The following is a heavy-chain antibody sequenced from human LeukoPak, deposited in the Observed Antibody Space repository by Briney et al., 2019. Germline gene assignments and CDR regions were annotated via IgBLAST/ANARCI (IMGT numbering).Heavy chain of an antibody. D-gene: IGHD2-21*02. J-gene: IGHJ5*02. CDR3: ARERGHGDCGGGWFDP. Sequence: ASVKVSCKAFGYSFIGYYIHWVRQAPGQGLEWMGWINPNSGGTNYAQKFQGRVTMTRDTSIITAYMELSSLRSDDTAVYYCARERGHGDCGGGWFDPWGQGTLVTVSS. CDR2: INPNSGGT. CDR1: GYSFIGYY. V-gene: IGHV1-2*02.